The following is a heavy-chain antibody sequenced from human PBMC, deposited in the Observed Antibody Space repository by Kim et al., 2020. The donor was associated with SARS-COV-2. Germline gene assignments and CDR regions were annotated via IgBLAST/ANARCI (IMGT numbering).Heavy chain of an antibody. CDR2: ISNSGGTT. Sequence: GGSLRLSCAASGFTFSNYAMGWVRQAPGKGLEWVSTISNSGGTTFYADSVKGRFTISRDNSKNTLSLQMNSLRAEDTAVYYCATHARRYGMDVWGQGTTVTVSS. CDR1: GFTFSNYA. J-gene: IGHJ6*02. CDR3: ATHARRYGMDV. V-gene: IGHV3-23*01.